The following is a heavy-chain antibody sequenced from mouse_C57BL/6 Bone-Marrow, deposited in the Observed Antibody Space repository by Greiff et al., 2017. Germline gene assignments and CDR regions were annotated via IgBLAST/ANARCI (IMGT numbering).Heavy chain of an antibody. J-gene: IGHJ2*01. CDR1: GYTFTSYW. CDR3: AISAFFDY. Sequence: QVQLQQPGAELVKPGASLKVSCKASGYTFTSYWMHWVQQRPGQGLEWIGRIHPSDSATNYNQKFKGKATLTVDKSSSTAYMQLSSLTYEDTAVYYCAISAFFDYWGQGTTLTVSS. V-gene: IGHV1-74*01. CDR2: IHPSDSAT.